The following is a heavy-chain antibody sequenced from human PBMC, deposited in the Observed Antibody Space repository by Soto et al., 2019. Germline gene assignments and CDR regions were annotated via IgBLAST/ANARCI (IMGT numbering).Heavy chain of an antibody. CDR3: AKDSYHGSGSYITPYYFDS. Sequence: EVQLLESGGGLVQPGGSLRLSCAASGFTFNNYAMSWVRQAPGKGLEWVSVISGSGQRTSYADSVKGRFTVSRDNSKNTVDLHMKSLRAEDTAAYYCAKDSYHGSGSYITPYYFDSWGQGTLITVSS. CDR1: GFTFNNYA. V-gene: IGHV3-23*01. CDR2: ISGSGQRT. J-gene: IGHJ4*02. D-gene: IGHD3-10*01.